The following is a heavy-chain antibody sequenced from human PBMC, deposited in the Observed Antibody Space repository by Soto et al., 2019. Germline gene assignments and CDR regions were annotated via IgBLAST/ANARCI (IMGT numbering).Heavy chain of an antibody. Sequence: EVQLVESGGGLVKPGGSLRLSCAASGFTFSNAWMSWVRQAPGKGLEWVGRIKSKTDGGTTDYAAPVKGRFTISRDDSKNTLYLQMNSLKTEDTAVYYWTTKNVITIFGVVITGIDYWGQGTLVTVSS. V-gene: IGHV3-15*01. CDR2: IKSKTDGGTT. J-gene: IGHJ4*02. D-gene: IGHD3-3*01. CDR3: TTKNVITIFGVVITGIDY. CDR1: GFTFSNAW.